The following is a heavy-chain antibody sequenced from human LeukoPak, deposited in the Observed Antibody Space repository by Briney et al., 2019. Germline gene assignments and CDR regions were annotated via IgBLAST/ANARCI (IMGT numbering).Heavy chain of an antibody. CDR3: AKADARIAPGGFDY. D-gene: IGHD6-13*01. Sequence: GGSLRLSCAASGFSFDDYAMHWVRQAPGKGLEWVSGISWNSGSIGYGDSVKGRFTISRDNAKNSLYLQMNSPRAEDTALYYCAKADARIAPGGFDYWGQGTLVTVSS. CDR2: ISWNSGSI. V-gene: IGHV3-9*01. J-gene: IGHJ4*02. CDR1: GFSFDDYA.